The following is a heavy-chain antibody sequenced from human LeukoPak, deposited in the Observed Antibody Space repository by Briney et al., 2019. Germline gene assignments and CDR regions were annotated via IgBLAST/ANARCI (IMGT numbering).Heavy chain of an antibody. CDR3: ARMERRDPPRPSSFDY. D-gene: IGHD1-1*01. CDR1: GYTFTGYY. Sequence: GASVRVSCKASGYTFTGYYMHWVRQAPGQGLEWMGWINPNSGGTNYAQKFQGRVTMTRDTSISTAYMELSRLRSDDTAVYYCARMERRDPPRPSSFDYWGQGTLVTVSS. J-gene: IGHJ4*02. V-gene: IGHV1-2*02. CDR2: INPNSGGT.